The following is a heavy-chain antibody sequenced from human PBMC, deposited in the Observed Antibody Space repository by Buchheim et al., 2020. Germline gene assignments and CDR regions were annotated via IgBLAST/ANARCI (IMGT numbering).Heavy chain of an antibody. V-gene: IGHV3-30-3*01. CDR3: VRGYGDYLDY. Sequence: QVQLVESGGGVVQPGRSLSLSCAVSGFTFSAYTMHWVRQAPGEGLEWVAAISYDGSKQSYVGSVKGRFTISRDDSRNTLYLQMNSLRSEDTAVYYCVRGYGDYLDYWGQGTL. CDR1: GFTFSAYT. D-gene: IGHD4-17*01. J-gene: IGHJ4*02. CDR2: ISYDGSKQ.